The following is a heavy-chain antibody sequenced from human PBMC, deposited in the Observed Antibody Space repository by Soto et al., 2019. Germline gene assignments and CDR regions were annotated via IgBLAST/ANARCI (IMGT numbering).Heavy chain of an antibody. Sequence: QVQLVQSGAEVKKPGSSVKVSCKASGGTFSSYAISWVRQAPGQGLEWMGGIIPILGTANYAQKFQGRVTITADESTSXXYXEXXSLRSEDTAVYYCARGGYCISTSRPPDRHYGGMDVWGQGTTVTVSS. CDR1: GGTFSSYA. CDR2: IIPILGTA. D-gene: IGHD2-2*01. J-gene: IGHJ6*02. CDR3: ARGGYCISTSRPPDRHYGGMDV. V-gene: IGHV1-69*11.